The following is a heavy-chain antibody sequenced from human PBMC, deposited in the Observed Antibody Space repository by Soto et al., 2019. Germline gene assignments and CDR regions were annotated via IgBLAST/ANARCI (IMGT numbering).Heavy chain of an antibody. D-gene: IGHD6-19*01. V-gene: IGHV4-59*01. J-gene: IGHJ4*02. CDR1: GASISSLY. Sequence: QVQLQESSTGLVKPSETLSLTCTVSGASISSLYWSWIRQPPGKGLEWIGYIYYSGSINYNPSLKSRVTISVDPSKNQFSLRLSSVTAADTAVYYCAKSLWDTSGWKTDYWGQGTLVTVSS. CDR3: AKSLWDTSGWKTDY. CDR2: IYYSGSI.